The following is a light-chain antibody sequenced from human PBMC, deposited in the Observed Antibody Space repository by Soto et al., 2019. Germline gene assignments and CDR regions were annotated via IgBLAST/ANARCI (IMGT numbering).Light chain of an antibody. J-gene: IGKJ1*01. CDR3: QKYNSAPRGT. CDR1: QGISNY. CDR2: AAS. V-gene: IGKV1-27*01. Sequence: DIQMTQSPSSLSASVGDRVTITCRASQGISNYLAWYQQKPGKVPKLLIYAASTLQSGVPSRFSGSGSGTDFTITISILQPEDVATYYCQKYNSAPRGTFGQGTKVEIK.